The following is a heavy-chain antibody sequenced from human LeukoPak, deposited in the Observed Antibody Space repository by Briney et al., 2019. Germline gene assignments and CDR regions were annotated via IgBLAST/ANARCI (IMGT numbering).Heavy chain of an antibody. J-gene: IGHJ6*03. CDR2: INWNGGSR. CDR3: ARDRWQLLYSYSMAV. V-gene: IGHV3-20*04. Sequence: GGSLRLACAASGFTFDDYGMSWVRHAPGKGVEWDSGINWNGGSRVYAEWGKGPFSISRDTAKNSLYMQMNSLRAKDTALYYCARDRWQLLYSYSMAVWGKGTTVTASS. D-gene: IGHD2-2*02. CDR1: GFTFDDYG.